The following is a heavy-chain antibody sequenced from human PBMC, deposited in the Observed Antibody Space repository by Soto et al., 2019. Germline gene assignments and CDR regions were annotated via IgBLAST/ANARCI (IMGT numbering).Heavy chain of an antibody. CDR2: ISGYNGDT. D-gene: IGHD3-22*01. Sequence: QVHLVHSGPEEKKPGASVRVSCKASGYTFTRHGISWVRQAPGQGLEWMGWISGYNGDTKYAPKFQGRVTMTKDTPTSTAYMELRSLTSDGTAVYYCASDPSNSSGNYIYLDYWGQGALVTVSS. V-gene: IGHV1-18*04. CDR3: ASDPSNSSGNYIYLDY. CDR1: GYTFTRHG. J-gene: IGHJ4*02.